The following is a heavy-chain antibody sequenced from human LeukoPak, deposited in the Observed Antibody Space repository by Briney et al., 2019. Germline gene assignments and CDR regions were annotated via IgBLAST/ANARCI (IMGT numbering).Heavy chain of an antibody. Sequence: GGSLRLSCAASGLTFTTYWMHWVRHAPGEGRVCVSLIKSDGGTNYADLVNGRFTISRDNAKKTVSLQMNSLRPEDTGVYYCARAPSEIGGYYPEYFRHWGQGTLVTVSS. CDR2: IKSDGGT. CDR3: ARAPSEIGGYYPEYFRH. CDR1: GLTFTTYW. D-gene: IGHD3-22*01. J-gene: IGHJ1*01. V-gene: IGHV3-74*01.